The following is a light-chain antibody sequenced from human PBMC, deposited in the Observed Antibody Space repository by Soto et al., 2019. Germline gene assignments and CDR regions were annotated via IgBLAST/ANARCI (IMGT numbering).Light chain of an antibody. CDR3: CSYAGSYTFVV. CDR2: DVS. J-gene: IGLJ2*01. Sequence: QSALTQPRSVSGSPGQSVTISCTGTSIDFGGYIYVSWYQQHPGKAPKLMIYDVSKRPSGVPDRFSGSKSGNTASLTISGLQAEDEADYYCCSYAGSYTFVVFGGGTKLTVL. CDR1: SIDFGGYIY. V-gene: IGLV2-11*01.